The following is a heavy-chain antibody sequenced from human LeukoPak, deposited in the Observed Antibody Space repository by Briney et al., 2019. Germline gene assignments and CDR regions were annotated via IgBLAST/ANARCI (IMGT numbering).Heavy chain of an antibody. V-gene: IGHV4-31*03. CDR1: GGSISSGGYY. CDR3: ARVVTMVRRARWGFDP. D-gene: IGHD3-10*01. J-gene: IGHJ5*02. Sequence: SETLSLTCTVSGGSISSGGYYWSWIRQHPGKGLEWIGYIYYSGSTYYNPSLKSRVTISVDTSKNQFSLKLSSVTAADTAVYYCARVVTMVRRARWGFDPWGQGTLVTVSS. CDR2: IYYSGST.